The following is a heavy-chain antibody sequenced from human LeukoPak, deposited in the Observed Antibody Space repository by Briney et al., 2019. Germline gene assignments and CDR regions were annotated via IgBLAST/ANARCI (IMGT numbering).Heavy chain of an antibody. Sequence: GGSLRLSCAASGFTFSSCGMHWVRQAPGKGLEWVAVISYDGSNKYYADSVKGRFTISRDNSKNTLYLQMNSLRAEDTAVYYCARGFRAAGDSIADYWGQGTLVTVSS. J-gene: IGHJ4*02. CDR1: GFTFSSCG. CDR3: ARGFRAAGDSIADY. V-gene: IGHV3-30*03. D-gene: IGHD6-13*01. CDR2: ISYDGSNK.